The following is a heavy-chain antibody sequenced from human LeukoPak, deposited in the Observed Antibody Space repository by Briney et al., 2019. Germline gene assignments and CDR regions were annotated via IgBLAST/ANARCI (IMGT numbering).Heavy chain of an antibody. J-gene: IGHJ3*02. D-gene: IGHD3-16*01. Sequence: SGPTLVKPTRPLTLTCTFSGFSLSTSGVGVGWIRQTPVKALEWLALIYWDDDKRYSPSLKSRLTITKDTSKNQVVLTMTNMDPVDTATYYCAHRQYHFGALTFDIWGQGTVVTVSS. CDR1: GFSLSTSGVG. CDR2: IYWDDDK. V-gene: IGHV2-5*02. CDR3: AHRQYHFGALTFDI.